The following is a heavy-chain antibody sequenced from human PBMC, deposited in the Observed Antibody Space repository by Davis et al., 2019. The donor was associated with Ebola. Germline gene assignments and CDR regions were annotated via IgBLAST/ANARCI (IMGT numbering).Heavy chain of an antibody. CDR2: INPSVGST. CDR3: ASRGGYDFWSGYHIAPYGMDV. V-gene: IGHV1-46*01. J-gene: IGHJ6*02. D-gene: IGHD3-3*01. Sequence: ASVKVSCKASGYTFTSYYMHWLRQAPAQGLEWMGIINPSVGSTCYAQTFQGTVTMTRDTSTSTVYLELSSLRSEDTAVYYCASRGGYDFWSGYHIAPYGMDVWGQGTTVTVSS. CDR1: GYTFTSYY.